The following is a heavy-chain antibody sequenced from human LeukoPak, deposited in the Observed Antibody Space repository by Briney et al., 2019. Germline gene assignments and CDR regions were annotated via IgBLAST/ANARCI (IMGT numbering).Heavy chain of an antibody. CDR3: AKKRDAFDI. V-gene: IGHV3-23*01. Sequence: GGSLRLSCAASGFTFSSSSISWVRQAPGKGLEWVSAITDAVGSTHYADSVKGRFTISRDNSKNTLYLHMNSLRAEDTAMYYCAKKRDAFDIWGQGTVVAVSS. CDR1: GFTFSSSS. J-gene: IGHJ3*02. D-gene: IGHD5-24*01. CDR2: ITDAVGST.